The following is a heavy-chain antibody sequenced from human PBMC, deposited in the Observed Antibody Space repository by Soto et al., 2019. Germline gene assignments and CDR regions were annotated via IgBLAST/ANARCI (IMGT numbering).Heavy chain of an antibody. CDR3: ARGVLMVYAIEPLDAFGI. D-gene: IGHD2-8*01. CDR1: GGSISSGGYY. V-gene: IGHV4-31*03. J-gene: IGHJ3*02. Sequence: SETLSLTCTVSGGSISSGGYYWSWIRQHPGKGLEWIGYIYYSGSTYYNPSLKSRVTISVDTSKNQFSLKLSSVTAADTAVYYCARGVLMVYAIEPLDAFGIWGQGTMVPGSS. CDR2: IYYSGST.